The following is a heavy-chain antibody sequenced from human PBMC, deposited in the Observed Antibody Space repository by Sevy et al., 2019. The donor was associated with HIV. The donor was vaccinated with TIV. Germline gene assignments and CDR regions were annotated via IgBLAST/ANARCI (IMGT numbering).Heavy chain of an antibody. J-gene: IGHJ4*02. D-gene: IGHD1-1*01. V-gene: IGHV3-23*01. CDR2: ISGSGGST. Sequence: GGSLRLSCAASGFTFSSYAMSWVRQAPGKGLEWVSTISGSGGSTYYADSVKGRFTISRDNSKNTLHLQMNSLRAEDTAVYSCARAWSFWNILSNFDYWGQGTLVTVSS. CDR3: ARAWSFWNILSNFDY. CDR1: GFTFSSYA.